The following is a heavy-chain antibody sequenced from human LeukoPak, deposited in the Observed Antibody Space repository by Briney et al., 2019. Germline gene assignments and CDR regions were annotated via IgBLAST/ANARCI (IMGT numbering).Heavy chain of an antibody. D-gene: IGHD5-18*01. J-gene: IGHJ5*02. CDR3: AKDAGGDNYGFLQTFGAWFDP. CDR2: INPSGGST. Sequence: ASVKVSCKASGYTFTSYYMHWVRQAPGQGLEWMGIINPSGGSTSYAQKFQGRVAMTRDLSTSTVYMEVSSLRSEDTAVYYCAKDAGGDNYGFLQTFGAWFDPWGQGTQVTVSS. CDR1: GYTFTSYY. V-gene: IGHV1-46*01.